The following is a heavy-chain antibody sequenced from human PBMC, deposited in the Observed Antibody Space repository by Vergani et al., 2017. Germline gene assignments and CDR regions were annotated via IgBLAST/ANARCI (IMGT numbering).Heavy chain of an antibody. J-gene: IGHJ6*03. Sequence: QVQLQQWGAGLLKPSETLSLTCAVYGGSFSGYYWSWIRQPPGKGLEWIGEINHSGSTNYNPSLKSRVTISVDTSKNQFSLKLSSVTAADTAVYYCARGISGSYAVMDVWGKGTTVTVSS. CDR2: INHSGST. D-gene: IGHD1-26*01. V-gene: IGHV4-34*01. CDR3: ARGISGSYAVMDV. CDR1: GGSFSGYY.